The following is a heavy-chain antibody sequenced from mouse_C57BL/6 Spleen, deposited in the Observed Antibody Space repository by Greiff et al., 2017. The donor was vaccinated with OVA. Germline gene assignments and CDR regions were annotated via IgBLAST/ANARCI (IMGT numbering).Heavy chain of an antibody. Sequence: QVQLQQSGPELVKPGASVKISCKASGYAFSSSWMNWVKQRPGKGLEWIGRIYPGDGDTNYNGKFKGKATLTADKSSSTAYMQLSSLTSEDSAVYFCARSVIGLYGSSYGAMDYWGQGTSVTVSS. CDR1: GYAFSSSW. CDR3: ARSVIGLYGSSYGAMDY. CDR2: IYPGDGDT. D-gene: IGHD1-1*01. V-gene: IGHV1-82*01. J-gene: IGHJ4*01.